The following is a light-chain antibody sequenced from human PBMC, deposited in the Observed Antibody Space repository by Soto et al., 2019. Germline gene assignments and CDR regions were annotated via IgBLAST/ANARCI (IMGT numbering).Light chain of an antibody. CDR2: DVS. CDR1: SSDVGGYNY. CDR3: RSYTSSSSLAV. Sequence: SALTQPASVSGSPGQSITISCTGTSSDVGGYNYVSWYQQHPGKAPKLMIYDVSNRPSGVSNRFSGSKPGNTASLTISGLQAEDEADYYCRSYTSSSSLAVFGGGTKLTVL. V-gene: IGLV2-14*01. J-gene: IGLJ2*01.